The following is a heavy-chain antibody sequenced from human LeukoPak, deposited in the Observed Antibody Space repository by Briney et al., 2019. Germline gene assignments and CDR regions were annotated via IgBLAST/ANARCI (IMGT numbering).Heavy chain of an antibody. V-gene: IGHV3-23*01. CDR1: GFTFSSYA. D-gene: IGHD6-13*01. Sequence: PGGSLRLSCAASGFTFSSYAMSWVRQAPGKGLEWVSAISGSGGSTYYADSVKGRFTISRDNSKNTLYLQMNSLRAEDTAVYYCAKDPLYSSSWYAYNWFDPWGQGNLVTVSS. J-gene: IGHJ5*02. CDR2: ISGSGGST. CDR3: AKDPLYSSSWYAYNWFDP.